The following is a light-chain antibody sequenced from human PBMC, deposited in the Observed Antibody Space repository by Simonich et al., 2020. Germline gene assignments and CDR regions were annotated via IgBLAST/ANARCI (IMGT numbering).Light chain of an antibody. V-gene: IGKV1-5*03. CDR3: QQYNSYSRT. CDR2: KES. CDR1: QSISSW. J-gene: IGKJ1*01. Sequence: DIQMTQSPSTLSASVGDRVTITCRAIQSISSWLALSQQKPGKAPKLLIYKESSLESGVPSRFSCSGSGTEFTLTISSLQPDDFATYYCQQYNSYSRTFGQGTKVEIK.